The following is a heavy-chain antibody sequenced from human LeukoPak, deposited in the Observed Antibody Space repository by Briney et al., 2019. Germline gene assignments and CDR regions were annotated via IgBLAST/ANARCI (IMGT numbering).Heavy chain of an antibody. Sequence: PGGSLRLSCEASGFTLNKYWMHWVRQAPGKGLDWVSRITGDGSDIAHADSVKGRFTVSRDDAKNTLFLQMTSLRVEDTAIYYCARDAYTTTSNWLDPWGQGTVVTVSS. CDR3: ARDAYTTTSNWLDP. V-gene: IGHV3-74*01. D-gene: IGHD4-17*01. CDR2: ITGDGSDI. J-gene: IGHJ5*02. CDR1: GFTLNKYW.